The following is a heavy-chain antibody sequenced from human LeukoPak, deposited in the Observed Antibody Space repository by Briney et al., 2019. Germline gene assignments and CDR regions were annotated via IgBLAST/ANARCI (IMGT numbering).Heavy chain of an antibody. CDR3: ARLSGIAAAGSYYYYGMDV. CDR2: ISSSSSYI. J-gene: IGHJ6*02. D-gene: IGHD6-13*01. V-gene: IGHV3-21*01. Sequence: GGSLRLSCAASGFTFSSYSMNWVRQAPGKGLEWVSSISSSSSYIYYADSVKGRFTISRDNAKNSLYLQMNSLRAEDTAVYYCARLSGIAAAGSYYYYGMDVWGQGTTVTVSS. CDR1: GFTFSSYS.